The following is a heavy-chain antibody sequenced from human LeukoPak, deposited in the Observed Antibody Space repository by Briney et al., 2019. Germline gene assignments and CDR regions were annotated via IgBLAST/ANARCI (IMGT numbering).Heavy chain of an antibody. V-gene: IGHV3-48*04. D-gene: IGHD6-13*01. CDR2: ISSSGSTI. Sequence: GGSLRLSCAASGFTFSSYGMHWVRQAPGKGLEWVSYISSSGSTIYYADSVKGRFTISRDNAKNSLYLQMNSLRAEDTAVYYCARDSSSWYFDYWGQGTLVTVSS. CDR1: GFTFSSYG. CDR3: ARDSSSWYFDY. J-gene: IGHJ4*02.